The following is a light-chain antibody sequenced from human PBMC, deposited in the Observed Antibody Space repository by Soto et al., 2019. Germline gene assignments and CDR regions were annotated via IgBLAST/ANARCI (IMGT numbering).Light chain of an antibody. V-gene: IGKV3-15*01. CDR2: GAS. Sequence: EIVLTQSPAILSLSPGARATLSSRASQSVERSLEWYQQKPGKAPRLLIHGASTRAPGIPARCSGSGSGTEFTLTISSLQSEDFAVYYCQQYNDWPPTFGQGTKVDIK. J-gene: IGKJ1*01. CDR3: QQYNDWPPT. CDR1: QSVERS.